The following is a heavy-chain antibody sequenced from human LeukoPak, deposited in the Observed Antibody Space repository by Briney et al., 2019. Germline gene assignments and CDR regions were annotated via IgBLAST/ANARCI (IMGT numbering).Heavy chain of an antibody. CDR3: ARERAGGYSYGPSPYYYYGMDV. CDR1: GGTFSSYA. D-gene: IGHD5-18*01. V-gene: IGHV1-69*04. CDR2: IIPILGIA. J-gene: IGHJ6*02. Sequence: ASVKVSCKASGGTFSSYAISWVRQAPGQGLEWMGRIIPILGIANYAQKFQGRVTITADKSTSTAYMELSSLRPEDTAVYYCARERAGGYSYGPSPYYYYGMDVWGQGTTVTVSS.